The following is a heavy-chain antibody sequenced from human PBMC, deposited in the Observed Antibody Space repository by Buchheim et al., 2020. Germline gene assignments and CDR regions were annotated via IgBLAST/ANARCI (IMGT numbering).Heavy chain of an antibody. CDR2: ISYDGSNE. J-gene: IGHJ2*01. D-gene: IGHD6-13*01. V-gene: IGHV3-30-3*01. CDR1: GFTFSNYA. CDR3: ARRSSSSYWYFDL. Sequence: QVQLVESGGGVVQPGRSLRLSCAASGFTFSNYAMHWVRQAPGKGLEWMALISYDGSNEYYASSVKGRVTISRDNSKNTLSLQMNSLRTEDTAVYYCARRSSSSYWYFDLWGRGTL.